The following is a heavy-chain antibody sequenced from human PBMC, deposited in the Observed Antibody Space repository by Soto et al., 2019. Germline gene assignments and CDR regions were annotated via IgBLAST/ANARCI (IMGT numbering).Heavy chain of an antibody. CDR3: ARGGSGYTWFNEF. CDR1: GGTFSNYG. CDR2: ITPIFDTT. V-gene: IGHV1-69*01. J-gene: IGHJ4*02. Sequence: QVQLVQSGAEVKKPGSSVKVSCKASGGTFSNYGFSWVRQAPGQGLEWMGGITPIFDTTHYAQKFQGRVTITADESTRTAYMELSSLRSEDTAVYYCARGGSGYTWFNEFWGQGTLVTVSS. D-gene: IGHD3-22*01.